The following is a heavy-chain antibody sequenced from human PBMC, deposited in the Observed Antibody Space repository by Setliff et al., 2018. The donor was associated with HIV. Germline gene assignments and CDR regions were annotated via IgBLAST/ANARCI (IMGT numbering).Heavy chain of an antibody. J-gene: IGHJ3*01. CDR1: GASFSHYY. V-gene: IGHV4-34*01. CDR3: ARGPLVTDFWSGIGTFDV. CDR2: IIHSGST. D-gene: IGHD3-3*01. Sequence: TSETLSLTCAVYGASFSHYYWNWIRQPPGKGLEWIGEIIHSGSTNYNPSLKSRVTISVDMSKNQFSLKLSSVTAADTAIYYCARGPLVTDFWSGIGTFDVWGQGTMVTVSS.